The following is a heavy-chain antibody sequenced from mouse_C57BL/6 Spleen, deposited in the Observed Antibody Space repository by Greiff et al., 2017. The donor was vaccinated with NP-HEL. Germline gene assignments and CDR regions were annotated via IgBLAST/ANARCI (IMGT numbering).Heavy chain of an antibody. CDR2: INPSTGGT. V-gene: IGHV1-42*01. Sequence: EVKLMESGPELVKPGASVKISCKASGYSFTGYYMNWVKQSPEKSLEWIGEINPSTGGTTYNQKFKAKATLTVDKSSSTAYMQLKSLTSEDSAVYYCAPARFAYWGQGTLVTVSA. CDR1: GYSFTGYY. CDR3: APARFAY. J-gene: IGHJ3*01.